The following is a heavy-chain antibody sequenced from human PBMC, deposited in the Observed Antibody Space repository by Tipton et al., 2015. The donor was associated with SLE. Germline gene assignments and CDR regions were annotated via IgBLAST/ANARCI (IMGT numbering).Heavy chain of an antibody. CDR1: GFTFGDFA. J-gene: IGHJ4*02. CDR3: TSAIPNWGVLDY. CDR2: IRSKAYGGTT. V-gene: IGHV3-49*04. Sequence: RSLRLSCTASGFTFGDFAMSWVRQAPGKGLEWVGFIRSKAYGGTTEYAASVKGRFTISRDDSKSIAYLQMNSLKTEDTAVYYCTSAIPNWGVLDYWGQGTLVTVSS. D-gene: IGHD3-10*01.